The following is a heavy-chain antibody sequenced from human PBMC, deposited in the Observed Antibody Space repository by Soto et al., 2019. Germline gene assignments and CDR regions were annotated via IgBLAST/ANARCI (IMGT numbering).Heavy chain of an antibody. V-gene: IGHV4-4*02. CDR3: ARRGGGVVLAATTPFDY. D-gene: IGHD2-15*01. CDR1: SGSISTANW. Sequence: QVPLQESGPRLVRPSGTLFLTCTVSSGSISTANWWSWVRQPPGRGLEWIGEIYHSGSTNYNLSLKSRVTLSVDKSKNQFSLRLSSVTAADTATYYCARRGGGVVLAATTPFDYWGQGTLVTVSS. CDR2: IYHSGST. J-gene: IGHJ4*02.